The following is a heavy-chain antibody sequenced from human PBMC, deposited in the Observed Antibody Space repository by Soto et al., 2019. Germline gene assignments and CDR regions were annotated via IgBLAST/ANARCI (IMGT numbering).Heavy chain of an antibody. CDR2: IKQDGSEK. CDR3: ARYMWLQPGAVTV. CDR1: GFRFSEYW. Sequence: AGGSLRLSCVASGFRFSEYWMSWVRQAPGKGLEWVANIKQDGSEKYYVDSVKGRFTTSRDDTKKSLYLQMNSLRVEDTAMYYCARYMWLQPGAVTVWGQGTTVTVSS. V-gene: IGHV3-7*03. D-gene: IGHD5-18*01. J-gene: IGHJ6*02.